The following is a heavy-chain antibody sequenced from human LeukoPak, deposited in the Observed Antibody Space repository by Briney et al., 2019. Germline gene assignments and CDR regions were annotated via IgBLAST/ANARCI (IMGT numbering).Heavy chain of an antibody. Sequence: SQTLSLTCTVSGGSINSGDYYWGWIRQHPGKGLELIGYIYYSGSTYYNPSLKSRVTISVDTSKNQFSLKLSSVTAADTAAYYCARDYFDSSGFYLDAFDIWGQGTMVTVSS. CDR1: GGSINSGDYY. CDR3: ARDYFDSSGFYLDAFDI. D-gene: IGHD3-22*01. CDR2: IYYSGST. J-gene: IGHJ3*02. V-gene: IGHV4-31*03.